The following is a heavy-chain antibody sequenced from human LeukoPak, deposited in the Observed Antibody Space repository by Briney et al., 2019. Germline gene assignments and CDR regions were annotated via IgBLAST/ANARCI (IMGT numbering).Heavy chain of an antibody. CDR1: GFTFSSHG. V-gene: IGHV3-33*06. J-gene: IGHJ4*02. Sequence: PGGSLRLSCAASGFTFSSHGMHWVRQAPGKGLEWVAVIWYDGSNKYYADSVKGRFTISRDNSENTLYLQMNSLRAKDTPVYYCAKVHNSGSFPELDYWGQGTLVTVSS. D-gene: IGHD1-26*01. CDR3: AKVHNSGSFPELDY. CDR2: IWYDGSNK.